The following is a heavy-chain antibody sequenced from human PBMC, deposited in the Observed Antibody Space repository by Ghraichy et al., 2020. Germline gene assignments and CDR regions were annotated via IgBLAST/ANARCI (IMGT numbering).Heavy chain of an antibody. CDR3: AKDIPDYLGGYVFDY. V-gene: IGHV3-9*01. CDR2: ISWNSGSI. CDR1: GFTFDDYA. Sequence: GGSLRLSCAASGFTFDDYAMHWVRQAPGKGLEWVSGISWNSGSIGYADSVKGRFTISRDNAKNSLYLQMNSLRAEDTALYYCAKDIPDYLGGYVFDYWGQGTLVTVSS. D-gene: IGHD1-14*01. J-gene: IGHJ4*02.